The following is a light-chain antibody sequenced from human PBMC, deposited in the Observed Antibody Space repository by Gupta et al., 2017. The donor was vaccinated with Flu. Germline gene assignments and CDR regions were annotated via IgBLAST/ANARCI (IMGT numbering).Light chain of an antibody. CDR3: HQSDLTPPET. Sequence: DIQLTQSPSSLSASVGDRVTITCRASQSISSHLNWYQQRPGKAPKLLIYAAASLQSGVPPRFSGSGSGTDFTLTISSLQPEDFATYYCHQSDLTPPETFGQGTKVEIK. J-gene: IGKJ1*01. V-gene: IGKV1-39*01. CDR1: QSISSH. CDR2: AAA.